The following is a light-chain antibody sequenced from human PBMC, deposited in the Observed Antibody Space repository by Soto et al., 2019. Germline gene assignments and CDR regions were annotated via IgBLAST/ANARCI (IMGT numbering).Light chain of an antibody. Sequence: EIVMTQAPATLSVSPGERATLSCRASQSVSSNFAWYQQKPGQAPRLLIYDAPTRASGLPARFSGSGSGTEFTRTISSLQSEDFAVYYCQQYNNWPPLTFGGGTKVEIK. V-gene: IGKV3-15*01. J-gene: IGKJ4*01. CDR2: DAP. CDR1: QSVSSN. CDR3: QQYNNWPPLT.